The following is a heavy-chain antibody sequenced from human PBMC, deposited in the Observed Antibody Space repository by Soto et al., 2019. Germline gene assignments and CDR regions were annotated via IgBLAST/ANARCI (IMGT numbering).Heavy chain of an antibody. V-gene: IGHV1-8*01. CDR3: ARLPLEAQDEEYYYYYGMDV. D-gene: IGHD6-6*01. J-gene: IGHJ6*02. CDR1: GYTFTSYD. CDR2: MNPNSGNI. Sequence: ASVKVSCKASGYTFTSYDINWARQATGQGLEWMGWMNPNSGNIGYAQKFQGRVTMTRNTSISTAYMELSSLRSEDTAVYYCARLPLEAQDEEYYYYYGMDVWGQGTTVTVSS.